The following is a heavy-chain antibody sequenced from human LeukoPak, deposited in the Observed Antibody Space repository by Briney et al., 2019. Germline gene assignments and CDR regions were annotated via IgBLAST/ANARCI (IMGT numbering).Heavy chain of an antibody. J-gene: IGHJ4*02. CDR2: ISRSGGFT. Sequence: GALRLSCAASGFTFSTYAMTWVRQAPGKGLEWVSVISRSGGFTYYADSVKGRFTISRDNSKNTLYLQMHSLRAEDTAVYYCGARPGEVAVPYDYWGQGTLVTVSS. V-gene: IGHV3-23*01. CDR1: GFTFSTYA. CDR3: GARPGEVAVPYDY. D-gene: IGHD2-15*01.